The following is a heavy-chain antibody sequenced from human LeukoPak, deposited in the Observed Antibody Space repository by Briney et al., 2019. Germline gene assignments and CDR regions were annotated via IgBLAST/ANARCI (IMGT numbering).Heavy chain of an antibody. V-gene: IGHV4-34*01. J-gene: IGHJ6*03. CDR3: ASVRHDPLEYYYYIDV. D-gene: IGHD2/OR15-2a*01. CDR1: GDSLSRYY. Sequence: SETLSLTCAVYGDSLSRYYWTWIRQPPGKGLEWLGEINPSGSPDYNPSLKSRATISLDTSKNQFSLRLASVTAAGTALYYCASVRHDPLEYYYYIDVWATGTTVTVSS. CDR2: INPSGSP.